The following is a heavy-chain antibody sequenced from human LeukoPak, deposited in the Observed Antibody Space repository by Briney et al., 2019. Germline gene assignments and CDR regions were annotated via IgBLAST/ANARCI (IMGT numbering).Heavy chain of an antibody. D-gene: IGHD1-7*01. CDR1: GDSISDYY. V-gene: IGHV4-59*01. CDR3: GRDRGMTGTTEFDP. CDR2: MHSSGST. J-gene: IGHJ5*02. Sequence: PSETLSLTCSVSGDSISDYYWSWIRQPPGKGLEWIGYMHSSGSTNYNPSLKSRVTISVDTSKNQFSLKLSSVTAADTALYYCGRDRGMTGTTEFDPWGQGTLVIVSS.